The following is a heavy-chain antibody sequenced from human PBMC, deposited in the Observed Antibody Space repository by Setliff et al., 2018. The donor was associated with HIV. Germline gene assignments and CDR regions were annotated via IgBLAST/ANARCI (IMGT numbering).Heavy chain of an antibody. V-gene: IGHV1-2*02. Sequence: ASVKVSCKASGYTFTSHYIHWVRQAPGQGLEWMGWINVNNDGTNYAQKFQGRVSMTRDTSIRTAYMELKSLRSDDTAVYFCARDNRTGYSSGWPLDFWGQGILVTVSS. CDR1: GYTFTSHY. D-gene: IGHD6-19*01. J-gene: IGHJ4*02. CDR2: INVNNDGT. CDR3: ARDNRTGYSSGWPLDF.